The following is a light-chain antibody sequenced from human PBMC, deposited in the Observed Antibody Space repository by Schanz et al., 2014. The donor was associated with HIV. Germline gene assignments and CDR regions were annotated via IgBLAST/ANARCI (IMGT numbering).Light chain of an antibody. CDR2: GNN. V-gene: IGLV1-40*01. J-gene: IGLJ1*01. CDR3: LSYDISLSSYV. CDR1: SSNIGAGYD. Sequence: QSVLTQPPSVSGAPGQGVTISCTGSSSNIGAGYDVHWYQHLPGRAPKLLIYGNNNRPSGVPDRFSGSKSGTSASLAITGLQAEDEGDYYCLSYDISLSSYVFGSGTKLTVL.